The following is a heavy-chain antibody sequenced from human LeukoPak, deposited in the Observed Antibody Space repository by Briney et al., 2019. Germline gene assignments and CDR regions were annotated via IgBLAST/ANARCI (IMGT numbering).Heavy chain of an antibody. Sequence: SETLSLTCTVSGGSTSSGNYYWDWIRQPPGKGLEWIGGISSSGNAYYNPSLKSRITISIDTSKNHFSLKLSSVSAADTAVYYCARLGAGPTYYDFWSGYSSFYFGYWGQGTLVTVSS. CDR1: GGSTSSGNYY. J-gene: IGHJ4*02. CDR3: ARLGAGPTYYDFWSGYSSFYFGY. D-gene: IGHD3-3*01. V-gene: IGHV4-39*02. CDR2: ISSSGNA.